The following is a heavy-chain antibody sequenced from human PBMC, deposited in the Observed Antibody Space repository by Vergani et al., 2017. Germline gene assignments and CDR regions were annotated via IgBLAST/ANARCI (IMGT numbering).Heavy chain of an antibody. Sequence: QLQLQESGPGLVKPSETLSLTCTVSGGSISSSSYYWGWIRQPPRKGLEWIGSIYYSGSTYYNPSLKSRVTISVDTSKNQFSLKLSSVTAADTAVYYCARPYSSSYYWYFDLWGRGTLVTVSS. J-gene: IGHJ2*01. V-gene: IGHV4-39*01. D-gene: IGHD6-6*01. CDR3: ARPYSSSYYWYFDL. CDR2: IYYSGST. CDR1: GGSISSSSYY.